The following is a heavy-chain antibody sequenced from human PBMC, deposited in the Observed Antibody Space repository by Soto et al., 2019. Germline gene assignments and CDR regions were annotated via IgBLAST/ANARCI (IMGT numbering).Heavy chain of an antibody. CDR3: GGYNVLTGYHGYGMDV. D-gene: IGHD3-9*01. Sequence: QITLKASGPTLVKPTQTLTLTCTFSGFSLSTGGVGVGWIRQPPGKAPEWLALIYWNDDKRYSPSLNSRLTITKDTSKNQVVLTMSNMDPVDSAACYFGGYNVLTGYHGYGMDVWGQGNTGTVAS. J-gene: IGHJ6*02. CDR1: GFSLSTGGVG. V-gene: IGHV2-5*01. CDR2: IYWNDDK.